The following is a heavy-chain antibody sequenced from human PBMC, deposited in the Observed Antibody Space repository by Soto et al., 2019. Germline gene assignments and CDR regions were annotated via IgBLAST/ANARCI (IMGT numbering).Heavy chain of an antibody. CDR2: ISYDGSNK. J-gene: IGHJ2*01. D-gene: IGHD5-12*01. V-gene: IGHV3-30*18. CDR3: AKYVSGATIHWYFDL. CDR1: GFTFSSYG. Sequence: QVQLVESGGGVVQPGRSLRLSCAASGFTFSSYGMHWVRQAPGKGLEWVAVISYDGSNKYYADSVKGRFTISRDNSKNTLYLQMNSLRAEDTAVYYCAKYVSGATIHWYFDLWGRGTLVTVSS.